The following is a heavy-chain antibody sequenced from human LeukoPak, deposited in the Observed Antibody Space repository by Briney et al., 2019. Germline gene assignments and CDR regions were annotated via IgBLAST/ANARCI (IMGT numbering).Heavy chain of an antibody. D-gene: IGHD3-22*01. V-gene: IGHV3-30-3*01. CDR3: ARVGFYDSSGYYSRPTGWFDP. CDR1: GFXFSSYA. Sequence: PGGSLRLSCAASGFXFSSYAIHWVRQAPGKGLEWVAVISYDGSNKYYADSVKGRFTISRDNSKNTLYLQMNSLRAEDTAVYYCARVGFYDSSGYYSRPTGWFDPWGQGTLVTVSS. CDR2: ISYDGSNK. J-gene: IGHJ5*02.